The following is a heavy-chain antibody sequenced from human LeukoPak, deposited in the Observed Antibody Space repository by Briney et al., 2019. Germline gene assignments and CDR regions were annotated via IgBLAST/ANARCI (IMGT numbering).Heavy chain of an antibody. CDR2: ISYDGSNK. V-gene: IGHV3-30*18. J-gene: IGHJ3*02. CDR1: GFTFSSYG. D-gene: IGHD6-25*01. CDR3: AKDERAFDI. Sequence: GGSLRLSCAASGFTFSSYGMHWVRQAPGKGLEWVAVISYDGSNKYYADSVKGRFTISRDNSKNTLYLQMNSLRAEDTAVYYCAKDERAFDIWGQGTMVTVSS.